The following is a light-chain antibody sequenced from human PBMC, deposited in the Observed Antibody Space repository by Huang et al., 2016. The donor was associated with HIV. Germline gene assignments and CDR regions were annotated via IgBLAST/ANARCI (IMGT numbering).Light chain of an antibody. V-gene: IGKV1-6*01. CDR3: LQEYNYPHT. CDR1: HDIRTD. J-gene: IGKJ2*01. Sequence: AIQMTQSPSSLSASVGDRVTITCRASHDIRTDLGWYQQRPGRAPKLLIYAAVSLQSGGPSRFSGGGSGTDFTLTISDLQPEDFATYYCLQEYNYPHTFGQGTKLEL. CDR2: AAV.